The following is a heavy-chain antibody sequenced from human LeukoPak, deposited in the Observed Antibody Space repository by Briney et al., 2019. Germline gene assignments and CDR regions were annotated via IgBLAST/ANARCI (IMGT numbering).Heavy chain of an antibody. CDR1: GFTVSSNY. V-gene: IGHV3-53*01. CDR3: ARFLGGTVFDY. D-gene: IGHD1-26*01. J-gene: IGHJ4*02. CDR2: FDSAGST. Sequence: GGSLRLSCAASGFTVSSNYMSWVRQAPGKGLEWVSVFDSAGSTYYADSVKGRFTISRDNSKNTLSLQMNSLRVEDTAVYYCARFLGGTVFDYWGQGTLVTVSS.